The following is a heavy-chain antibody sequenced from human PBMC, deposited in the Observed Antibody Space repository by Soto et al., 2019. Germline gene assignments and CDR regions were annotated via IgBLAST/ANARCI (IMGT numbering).Heavy chain of an antibody. CDR3: PRGRYLDWPTWNYGMDV. CDR1: GYTSPNYA. Sequence: ASVKVSCKASGYTSPNYAIHWVRHAPGQRLEWLGWINAGNGNTKYSQRLEGRVTITGDTSASTAYMELRNLRSDATALYYCPRGRYLDWPTWNYGMDVWGQRTTVTVSS. J-gene: IGHJ6*02. D-gene: IGHD3-9*01. V-gene: IGHV1-3*01. CDR2: INAGNGNT.